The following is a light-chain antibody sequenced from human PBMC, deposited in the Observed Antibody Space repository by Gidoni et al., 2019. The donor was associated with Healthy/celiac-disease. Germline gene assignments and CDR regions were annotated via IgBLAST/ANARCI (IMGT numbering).Light chain of an antibody. CDR1: QSVLYSTNNKNY. CDR3: QQYYSTPRT. Sequence: QSVLYSTNNKNYLAWYQQKPGQPPKLLIYWASTRESGVPDRFSGSGSGTDFTLTISSLQAEDVAVYYCQQYYSTPRTFXQXTKVEIK. CDR2: WAS. J-gene: IGKJ1*01. V-gene: IGKV4-1*01.